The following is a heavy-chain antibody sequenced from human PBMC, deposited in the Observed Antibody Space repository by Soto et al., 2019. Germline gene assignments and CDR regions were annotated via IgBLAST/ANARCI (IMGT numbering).Heavy chain of an antibody. D-gene: IGHD3-22*01. J-gene: IGHJ4*02. CDR2: IIPIFGTA. CDR1: GGTFSSYA. V-gene: IGHV1-69*01. CDR3: ARERRYYYDSSGYYVSGYFDY. Sequence: QVQLVQSGAEVKKPGSSVKVSCKASGGTFSSYAISWVRQAPGQGLEWMGGIIPIFGTANYAQKFQGRVTITGDESTTTAYMELGRLRVEDTARYDWARERRYYYDSSGYYVSGYFDYWGQGTLVTVSS.